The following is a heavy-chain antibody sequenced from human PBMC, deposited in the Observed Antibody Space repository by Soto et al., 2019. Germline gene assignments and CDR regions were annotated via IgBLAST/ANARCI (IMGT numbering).Heavy chain of an antibody. CDR2: IDWDDDK. V-gene: IGHV2-70*01. D-gene: IGHD1-26*01. CDR1: GFSLSTSGMC. Sequence: SGPTLVNPTQTFTLTCIFSGFSLSTSGMCVSWIRQPPGKALEWLALIDWDDDKYYSTSLKTRLTISKDTSKNQVVLTMTNMDPVDTATYYCARRLLVGATTRAFDYWGQGALVTVSS. CDR3: ARRLLVGATTRAFDY. J-gene: IGHJ4*02.